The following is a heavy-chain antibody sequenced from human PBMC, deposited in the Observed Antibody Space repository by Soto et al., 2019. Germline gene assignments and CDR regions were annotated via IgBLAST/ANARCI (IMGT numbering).Heavy chain of an antibody. CDR2: IIPMFGTA. CDR3: ARFTFHFYGDGAGC. J-gene: IGHJ4*02. V-gene: IGHV1-69*01. CDR1: GGTFSSYA. D-gene: IGHD4-17*01. Sequence: QVQLVQSGAEVKKPGSSVKVSCKASGGTFSSYAISWVRQAPGQGLVWMGGIIPMFGTANYAQKFQGRAPITADESTSTAYMELSSLRSEDTAVYYCARFTFHFYGDGAGCWGQGTLVTVSS.